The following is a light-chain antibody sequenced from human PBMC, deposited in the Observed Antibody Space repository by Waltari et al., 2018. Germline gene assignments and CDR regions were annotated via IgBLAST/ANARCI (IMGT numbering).Light chain of an antibody. V-gene: IGKV2-30*01. CDR2: KVS. CDR3: MQGIHRPWT. Sequence: VVMTQSPLFLPVTLGHPAYISRRSSKSLVSSDGKTYFNWFQKRPGQTPRRLVYKVSNRDSGVPDRFIGSGSGTDFTLRISRVEAEDVGVYYCMQGIHRPWTFGQGTKVEIK. CDR1: KSLVSSDGKTY. J-gene: IGKJ1*01.